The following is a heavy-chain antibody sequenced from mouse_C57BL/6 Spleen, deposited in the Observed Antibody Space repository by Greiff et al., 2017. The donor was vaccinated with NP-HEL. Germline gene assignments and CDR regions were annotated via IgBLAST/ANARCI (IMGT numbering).Heavy chain of an antibody. V-gene: IGHV1-85*01. CDR2: IYPRDGST. CDR3: ETAQATRYFDY. CDR1: GYTFTSYD. Sequence: QVQLKESGPELVKPGASVKLSCKASGYTFTSYDINWVKQRPGQGLEWIGWIYPRDGSTKYNEKFKGKATLTVDTSSSTAYMELHSLTSEDSAVYFCETAQATRYFDYWGQGTTLTVSS. J-gene: IGHJ2*01. D-gene: IGHD3-2*02.